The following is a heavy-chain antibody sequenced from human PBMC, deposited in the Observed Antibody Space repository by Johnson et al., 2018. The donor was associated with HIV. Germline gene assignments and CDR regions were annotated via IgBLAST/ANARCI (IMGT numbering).Heavy chain of an antibody. Sequence: VQLVESGGGLVKPGGSLRLSCAASGFTFSNAWMSWVRQAPGKGLEWVGRIKSKTDGGTTDYAAPVKGRFTISRDNSKNTLYLQMNSLRAEDTAGYYCARGPGMVRGVTDAFDIWGQGTMVTVSS. CDR2: IKSKTDGGTT. D-gene: IGHD3-10*01. J-gene: IGHJ3*02. CDR3: ARGPGMVRGVTDAFDI. CDR1: GFTFSNAW. V-gene: IGHV3-15*01.